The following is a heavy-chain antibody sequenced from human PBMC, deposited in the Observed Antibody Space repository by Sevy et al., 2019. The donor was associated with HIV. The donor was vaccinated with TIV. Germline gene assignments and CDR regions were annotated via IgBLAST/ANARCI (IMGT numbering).Heavy chain of an antibody. V-gene: IGHV5-51*01. CDR3: ARRRPYYDFWSGYYDY. CDR1: GYSFTSYW. CDR2: IYPGDSDT. J-gene: IGHJ4*02. D-gene: IGHD3-3*01. Sequence: GESLKISCKGSGYSFTSYWIGWVRQMPGKGLEWMGIIYPGDSDTRHSPSFQGQVTISADKSISTAYLQWNSLKASDTAMYYCARRRPYYDFWSGYYDYWGQGTLVTVSS.